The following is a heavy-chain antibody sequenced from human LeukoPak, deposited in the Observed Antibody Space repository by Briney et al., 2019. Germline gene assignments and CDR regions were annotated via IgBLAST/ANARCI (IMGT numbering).Heavy chain of an antibody. Sequence: GGSLRLSCAASGFTFSNYAMSWVRQAPGKGLEWVSAISGPAGSWDYADVVKGRFTISRDNSKNALFLQMNSLSPEDTAIYYCAKKVGLVSAPLYYFDVWGQGTLVTVSS. CDR3: AKKVGLVSAPLYYFDV. CDR2: ISGPAGSW. J-gene: IGHJ4*02. CDR1: GFTFSNYA. D-gene: IGHD5/OR15-5a*01. V-gene: IGHV3-23*01.